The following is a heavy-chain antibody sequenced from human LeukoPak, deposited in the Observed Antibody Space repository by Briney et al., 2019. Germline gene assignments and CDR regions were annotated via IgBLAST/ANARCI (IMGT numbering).Heavy chain of an antibody. D-gene: IGHD3-10*01. V-gene: IGHV4-39*07. Sequence: SETLSLTCTVSGGSISSSSYYWGWIRQPPGKGLEWIGSIYYSGSTYYNPSLKSRVTISVDTSKNQFSLKLSSVTAADTAVYYCARGTLYYYTFDIWGQRTMVTVSS. CDR1: GGSISSSSYY. CDR2: IYYSGST. J-gene: IGHJ3*02. CDR3: ARGTLYYYTFDI.